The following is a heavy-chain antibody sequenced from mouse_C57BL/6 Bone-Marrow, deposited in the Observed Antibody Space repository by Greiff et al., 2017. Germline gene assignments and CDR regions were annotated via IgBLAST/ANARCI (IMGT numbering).Heavy chain of an antibody. J-gene: IGHJ4*01. V-gene: IGHV1-63*01. Sequence: QVQLKQSGAELVRPGTSVKMSCKASGYTFTNYWIGWAKQRPGHGLEWIGDIYPGGGYTNYNEKFKGKATLTADKSSSTAYMQFSRLTSEDSAIYYCARKLSYAMDYWGQGTSVTVSS. CDR1: GYTFTNYW. D-gene: IGHD1-1*02. CDR3: ARKLSYAMDY. CDR2: IYPGGGYT.